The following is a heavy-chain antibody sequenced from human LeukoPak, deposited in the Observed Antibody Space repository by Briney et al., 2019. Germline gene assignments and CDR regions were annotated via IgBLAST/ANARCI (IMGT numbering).Heavy chain of an antibody. J-gene: IGHJ4*02. CDR3: AKTKNYYGSGNMDY. CDR1: GFTFSSYA. D-gene: IGHD3-10*01. Sequence: GGSLRLSCAASGFTFSSYAMHWVRQAPGKGLDYVSAISSSGGSTYYANSVKGRFTISRDNSKNTLYLQMNSLRAEDTAVYYCAKTKNYYGSGNMDYWGQGTLVTVSS. V-gene: IGHV3-64*01. CDR2: ISSSGGST.